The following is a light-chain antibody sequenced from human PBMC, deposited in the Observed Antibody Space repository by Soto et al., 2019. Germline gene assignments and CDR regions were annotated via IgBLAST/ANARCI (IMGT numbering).Light chain of an antibody. CDR1: QSIRKY. CDR2: AAS. CDR3: QQSGDTPPWT. Sequence: DIQMTQSPSSLSASVGDRVIITCRASQSIRKYLNWYQHKPGKVPTLLIYAASSLQSGVPSRFSGSGSGTEFTLTITSLQPEDFATYYCQQSGDTPPWTFVQWTKVEIK. V-gene: IGKV1-39*01. J-gene: IGKJ1*01.